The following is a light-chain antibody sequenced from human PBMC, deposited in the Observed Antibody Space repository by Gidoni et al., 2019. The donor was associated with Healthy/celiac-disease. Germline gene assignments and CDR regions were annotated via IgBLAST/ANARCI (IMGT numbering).Light chain of an antibody. J-gene: IGLJ3*02. V-gene: IGLV3-1*01. CDR3: QAWDSSTAV. CDR1: KLGDKY. Sequence: SYELTQPTSVSVSPGQTASITCSGDKLGDKYACWYRQKPGQSPVLVIYQDSKRPSGIPERFSGSNAGNTATLTISGTQAMDEADYYCQAWDSSTAVFGGGTKLTVL. CDR2: QDS.